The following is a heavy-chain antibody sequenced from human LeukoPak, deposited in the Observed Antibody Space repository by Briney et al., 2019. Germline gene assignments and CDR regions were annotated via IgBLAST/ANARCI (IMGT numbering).Heavy chain of an antibody. CDR2: ISSSGGSI. Sequence: GGSLRLSCAASGFTFSSYEMSWVRQAPGKGLEWVSDISSSGGSIYYADSVKGRFTISRDNAKNTLYLQMNSLRAEDTAVYYCAKESGGSGYYYTADYWGQGTLVTVSS. CDR3: AKESGGSGYYYTADY. CDR1: GFTFSSYE. D-gene: IGHD3-22*01. V-gene: IGHV3-48*03. J-gene: IGHJ4*02.